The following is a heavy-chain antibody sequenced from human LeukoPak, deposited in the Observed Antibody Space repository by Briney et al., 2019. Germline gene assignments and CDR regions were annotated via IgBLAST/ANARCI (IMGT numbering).Heavy chain of an antibody. CDR1: GFTFSSYS. CDR3: AKAFYSGSYYSGY. Sequence: GGSLRLSCAASGFTFSSYSMNWVRQAPGKGLEWVSSISSSSSYIYYADSVKGRFTISRDNAKNSLYLQMNSLRAEDTALYYCAKAFYSGSYYSGYWGQGTLVTVSS. D-gene: IGHD1-26*01. CDR2: ISSSSSYI. V-gene: IGHV3-21*04. J-gene: IGHJ4*02.